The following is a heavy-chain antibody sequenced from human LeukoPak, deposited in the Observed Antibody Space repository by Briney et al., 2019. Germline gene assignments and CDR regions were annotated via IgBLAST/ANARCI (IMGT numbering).Heavy chain of an antibody. V-gene: IGHV4-39*01. CDR3: ARHGAYSSGWFYTIDY. D-gene: IGHD6-19*01. J-gene: IGHJ4*02. CDR2: IYYSGST. Sequence: PSETLSLTCTVSVGSISSSSYYWGWIRQPPGKGLEWIGRIYYSGSTYYNPSLKSRVTISVDTSKNQFSLKLSSVTAADTAVYYCARHGAYSSGWFYTIDYWGQGTLVTVSS. CDR1: VGSISSSSYY.